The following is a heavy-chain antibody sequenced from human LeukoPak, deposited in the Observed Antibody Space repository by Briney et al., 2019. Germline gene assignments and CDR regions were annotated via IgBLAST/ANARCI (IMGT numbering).Heavy chain of an antibody. CDR3: AKSSTIFGVVIAGSIDY. Sequence: GGSLRLSCAASGFTFSSYGMHWVRQAPGKGLEWVAVIWYDGSNKYYADSVKGRFTISRDNSKNTLYLQMNSLRAEDTAVYYCAKSSTIFGVVIAGSIDYWGQGTQVTVSS. J-gene: IGHJ4*02. V-gene: IGHV3-33*06. CDR1: GFTFSSYG. D-gene: IGHD3-3*01. CDR2: IWYDGSNK.